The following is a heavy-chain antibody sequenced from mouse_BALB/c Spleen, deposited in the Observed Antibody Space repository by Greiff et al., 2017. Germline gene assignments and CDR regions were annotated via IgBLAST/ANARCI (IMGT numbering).Heavy chain of an antibody. D-gene: IGHD1-2*01. J-gene: IGHJ4*01. CDR3: ARSRTTAYYYAMDY. Sequence: DVQLQESGAELVKPGASVKLSCTASGFNIKDTYMHWVKQRPEQGLEWIGRIDPANGNTKYDPKFQGKATITADTSSNTAYLQLSSLTSEDTAVYYCARSRTTAYYYAMDYWGQGTSVTVSS. V-gene: IGHV14-3*02. CDR1: GFNIKDTY. CDR2: IDPANGNT.